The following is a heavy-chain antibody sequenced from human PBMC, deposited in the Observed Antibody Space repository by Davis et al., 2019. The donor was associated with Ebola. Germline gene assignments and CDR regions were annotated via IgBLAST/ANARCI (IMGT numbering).Heavy chain of an antibody. CDR2: INPNSGGT. V-gene: IGHV1-2*04. CDR3: VRSDGDHVALFDY. J-gene: IGHJ4*02. D-gene: IGHD4-17*01. Sequence: AASVKVSCKASGYTFTGYYMHWVRQAPGQGLEWMGWINPNSGGTNYAQKFQGWVTMTRDTSISTAYMELSRLRSEDTAVYYCVRSDGDHVALFDYWGQGTLVTVSS. CDR1: GYTFTGYY.